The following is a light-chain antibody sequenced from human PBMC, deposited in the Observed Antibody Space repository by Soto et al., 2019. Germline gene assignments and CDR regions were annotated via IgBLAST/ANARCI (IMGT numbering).Light chain of an antibody. V-gene: IGKV3D-15*01. CDR3: QQYNNWPPLT. J-gene: IGKJ4*01. Sequence: EIVMTQSPATLSLSPGERVTLSCRASQDVTTNLAWYQQKPGQAPRLLILGASTRATGIPDRFSGRGSGTEFTLTITSLQSEDFAVYYCQQYNNWPPLTFGGGTKVEVK. CDR2: GAS. CDR1: QDVTTN.